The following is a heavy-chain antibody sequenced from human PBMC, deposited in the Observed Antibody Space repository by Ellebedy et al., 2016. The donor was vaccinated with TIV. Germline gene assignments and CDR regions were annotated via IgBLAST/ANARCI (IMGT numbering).Heavy chain of an antibody. Sequence: SETLSLTXSVSGGAIDIYYWSWVRQPPGKGPEWIGHIFDNGNTKLSNFNPSLKSQVTISMDRSRSQFSLELTSVTAADTAVYYCARHDWLMGHYHYGLDVWGPGAAVFVSS. CDR3: ARHDWLMGHYHYGLDV. D-gene: IGHD3-9*01. CDR2: IFDNGNTKLS. J-gene: IGHJ6*02. V-gene: IGHV4-59*01. CDR1: GGAIDIYY.